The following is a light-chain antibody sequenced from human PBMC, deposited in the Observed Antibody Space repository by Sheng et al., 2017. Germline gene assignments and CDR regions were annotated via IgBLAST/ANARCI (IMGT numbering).Light chain of an antibody. CDR2: GAS. CDR1: QSVSSSY. Sequence: EIVLTQSPGTLSLSPGERATLSCRASQSVSSSYLAWYQHKPGQAPRLLIYGASSRATGIPDRFSGSGSGTDFTLTISRLETEDFAVYYCQQYGSSPLTFGGGTKVEIK. CDR3: QQYGSSPLT. J-gene: IGKJ4*01. V-gene: IGKV3-20*01.